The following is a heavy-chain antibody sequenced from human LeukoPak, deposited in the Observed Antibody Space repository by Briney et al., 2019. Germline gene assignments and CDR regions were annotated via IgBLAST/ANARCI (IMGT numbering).Heavy chain of an antibody. CDR1: GFTFDSYA. D-gene: IGHD3-22*01. CDR3: AKKSGYYDSSGYYYPGGFQH. CDR2: ISGGGDNT. V-gene: IGHV3-23*01. Sequence: GGSLRLSCAASGFTFDSYAMNWVRQAPGKGLEWVSAISGGGDNTYYADSVKGRFTISRDNSKNTLYLQMNSLRAEDTAVYYCAKKSGYYDSSGYYYPGGFQHWGQGTLVIVSS. J-gene: IGHJ1*01.